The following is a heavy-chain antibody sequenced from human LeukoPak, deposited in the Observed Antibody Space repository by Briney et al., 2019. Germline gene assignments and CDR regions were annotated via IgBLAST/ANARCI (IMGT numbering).Heavy chain of an antibody. CDR2: IYPGDSDT. CDR3: ARPGVDTAMSGLFF. V-gene: IGHV5-51*01. J-gene: IGHJ4*02. D-gene: IGHD5-18*01. CDR1: GYSFTNYW. Sequence: GESLKISCKASGYSFTNYWIGWVRQMPGKGLEWMGIIYPGDSDTKYSPSFQGQVTISADKSINTAYLQWSSLRASDTAMYYCARPGVDTAMSGLFFWGQGTLVTVSS.